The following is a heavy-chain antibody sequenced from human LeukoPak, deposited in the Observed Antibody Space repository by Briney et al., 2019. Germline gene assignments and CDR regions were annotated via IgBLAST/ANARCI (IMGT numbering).Heavy chain of an antibody. Sequence: ASVKVSCKASGGTFSSYAISWVRQAPGQGLEWMGGIIPIFGTANYAQKFQGRVTITADKSTSTAYMELSSLRSDDTAVYYCARRYFDWFVDYWGQGTLVTVSS. D-gene: IGHD3-9*01. CDR3: ARRYFDWFVDY. CDR2: IIPIFGTA. J-gene: IGHJ4*02. CDR1: GGTFSSYA. V-gene: IGHV1-69*06.